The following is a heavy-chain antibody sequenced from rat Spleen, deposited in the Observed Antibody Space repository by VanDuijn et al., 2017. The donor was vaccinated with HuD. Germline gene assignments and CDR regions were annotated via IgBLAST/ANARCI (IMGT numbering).Heavy chain of an antibody. CDR1: GFTFSAYY. CDR2: ISYDGSAT. Sequence: EVQLVESGGGLVQPGRSLKLSCAASGFTFSAYYMAWVRQAPTKGLEWVALISYDGSATYYRDSVKGRFTISRDNAKSTLYLQMDSLRSEDTATYYCATRDYFDYWGQGVMVTVSS. V-gene: IGHV5-20*01. J-gene: IGHJ2*01. CDR3: ATRDYFDY.